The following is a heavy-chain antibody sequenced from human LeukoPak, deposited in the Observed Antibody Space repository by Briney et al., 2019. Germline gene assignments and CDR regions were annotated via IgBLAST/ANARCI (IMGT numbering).Heavy chain of an antibody. Sequence: GGSLRLSCAASGFTFSSYGMHWVRQAPGKGLEWVAFIRYDGSNKYYADSVEGRFTISRDNSKNTLYLQMNSLRAEDTAVYYCAKGSGWEMSYYYYYMDVWGKGTTVTISS. V-gene: IGHV3-30*02. CDR1: GFTFSSYG. J-gene: IGHJ6*03. CDR3: AKGSGWEMSYYYYYMDV. D-gene: IGHD1-26*01. CDR2: IRYDGSNK.